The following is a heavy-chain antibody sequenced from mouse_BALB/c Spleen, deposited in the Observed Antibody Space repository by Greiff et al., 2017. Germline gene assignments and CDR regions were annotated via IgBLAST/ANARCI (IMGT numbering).Heavy chain of an antibody. Sequence: QVTLKESGPGILQPSQTLSLTCSFSGFSLSTSGMGVSWIRQPSGKGLEWLAHIYWDDDKRYNPSLKSRLTISKDTSSNQVFLKITSVDTADTATYDCARSGGNYRFAYWGQGTLVTVSA. D-gene: IGHD2-1*01. V-gene: IGHV8-12*01. CDR1: GFSLSTSGMG. J-gene: IGHJ3*01. CDR3: ARSGGNYRFAY. CDR2: IYWDDDK.